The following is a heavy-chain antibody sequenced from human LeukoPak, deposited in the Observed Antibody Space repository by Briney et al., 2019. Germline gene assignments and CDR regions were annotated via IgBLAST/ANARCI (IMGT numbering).Heavy chain of an antibody. CDR2: ISAYNGNT. CDR3: ARARIVGALDP. D-gene: IGHD1-26*01. CDR1: GYTFTGYY. Sequence: ASVKVACKASGYTFTGYYMHWVRQAPGQGLEWMGWISAYNGNTNYAQKLQGRVTMTTDTSTSTAYMELSRLRSDDTAVYYCARARIVGALDPWGQGTLVTVSS. V-gene: IGHV1-18*04. J-gene: IGHJ5*02.